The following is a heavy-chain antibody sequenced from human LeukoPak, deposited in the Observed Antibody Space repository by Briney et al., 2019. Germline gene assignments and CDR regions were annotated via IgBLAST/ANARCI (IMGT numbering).Heavy chain of an antibody. V-gene: IGHV4-30-4*08. D-gene: IGHD3-10*01. CDR1: GGSISSGDYY. CDR2: IYYSGST. Sequence: SQTLSLTCSVSGGSISSGDYYWSWIRQPPGKGLEWIGYIYYSGSTYYNPSLKSRVTISVDTSKNQFSLKLSSVTAADTAVYYCAREDGSGSHNSGYYYYYYMDVWGKGTTVTVSS. J-gene: IGHJ6*03. CDR3: AREDGSGSHNSGYYYYYYMDV.